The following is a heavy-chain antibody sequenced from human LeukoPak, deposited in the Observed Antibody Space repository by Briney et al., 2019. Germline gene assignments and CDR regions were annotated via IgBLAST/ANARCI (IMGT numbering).Heavy chain of an antibody. CDR2: IYYSGST. CDR1: GGSISNYF. D-gene: IGHD6-13*01. V-gene: IGHV4-59*08. Sequence: SEALSLTCTVSGGSISNYFWSWIRQPPGKGLEWIGCIYYSGSTFYHPSLKSRVTISVDTSKNQLSLKVTSVTAADTAVYYCARQSGEYSSKYGMDVWGQGTTVTVSS. J-gene: IGHJ6*02. CDR3: ARQSGEYSSKYGMDV.